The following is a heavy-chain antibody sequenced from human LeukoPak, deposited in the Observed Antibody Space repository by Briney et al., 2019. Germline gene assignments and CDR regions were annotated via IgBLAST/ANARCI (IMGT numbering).Heavy chain of an antibody. CDR1: GFTFSSNA. Sequence: GGSLRLSCAASGFTFSSNAMSWVRQAPGKGLEWVSAISGSGSSTYYADSVKGRFTISRDNSKNTLYLQMNSLRAEDTAVYYCVCMVRGSPGGDYWGQGTLVTVSS. CDR3: VCMVRGSPGGDY. V-gene: IGHV3-23*01. J-gene: IGHJ4*02. D-gene: IGHD3-10*01. CDR2: ISGSGSST.